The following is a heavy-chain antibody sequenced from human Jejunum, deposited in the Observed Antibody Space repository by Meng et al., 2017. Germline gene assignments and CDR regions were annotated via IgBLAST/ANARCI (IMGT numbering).Heavy chain of an antibody. CDR1: GYTFIGYY. Sequence: QGRSVRSGAEGKKLGAEVKVSCKASGYTFIGYYMHWVRQAPGQGLESMGWINPDGGDTNYAQKFQGRVTVTRDTSINTVYMELRRLTSDDTAVYYCARAAVGWYNWFDPWGQGTLVTVSS. V-gene: IGHV1-2*02. CDR3: ARAAVGWYNWFDP. D-gene: IGHD6-19*01. J-gene: IGHJ5*02. CDR2: INPDGGDT.